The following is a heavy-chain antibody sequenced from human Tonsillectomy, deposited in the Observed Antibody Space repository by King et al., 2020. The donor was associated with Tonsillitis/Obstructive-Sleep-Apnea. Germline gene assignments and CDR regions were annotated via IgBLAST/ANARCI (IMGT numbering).Heavy chain of an antibody. CDR3: AKMTTVTSGYYYYYMDV. CDR2: ISGSGGST. Sequence: VQLVESGGGLVQPGGSLRLSCAASGFTFSSYAMSWVRQAPGKGLEWVSAISGSGGSTYYADSVKGRFTISRDKSKNTLYLQMNSLRAEDTAVYYCAKMTTVTSGYYYYYMDVWGKGTTVTVSS. D-gene: IGHD4-11*01. J-gene: IGHJ6*03. CDR1: GFTFSSYA. V-gene: IGHV3-23*04.